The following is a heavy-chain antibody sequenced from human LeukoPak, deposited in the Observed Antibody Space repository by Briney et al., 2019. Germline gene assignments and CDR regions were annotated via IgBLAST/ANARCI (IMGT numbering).Heavy chain of an antibody. CDR1: GFTFSSYA. V-gene: IGHV3-23*01. D-gene: IGHD3-10*01. CDR2: ISGSGGST. Sequence: GGSLRLSCAASGFTFSSYAMSWVRQAPGKGLEWVSAISGSGGSTYYADSVKGRFTISRDNSKNTLYLQMNSLRAEDTAVYYCAKEGPSMWFGEFDGFDYWGQGTLVTVSS. CDR3: AKEGPSMWFGEFDGFDY. J-gene: IGHJ4*02.